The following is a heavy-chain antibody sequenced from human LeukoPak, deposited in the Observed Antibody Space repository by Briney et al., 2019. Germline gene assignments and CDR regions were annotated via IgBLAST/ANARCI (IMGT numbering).Heavy chain of an antibody. CDR3: ARDSSMIVVVDY. J-gene: IGHJ4*02. V-gene: IGHV3-11*01. CDR2: ISGSGSTM. Sequence: GGSLRLSCAASRFTFSDYYMSWIRQAPGKGLEWVSYISGSGSTMYYADSVKGRFTISRDNAKNSLYLQMNSLRAEDTAVYYCARDSSMIVVVDYWGQGTLVTVSS. D-gene: IGHD3-22*01. CDR1: RFTFSDYY.